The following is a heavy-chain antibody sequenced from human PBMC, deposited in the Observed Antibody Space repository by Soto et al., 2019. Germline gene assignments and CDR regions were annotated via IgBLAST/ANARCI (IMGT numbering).Heavy chain of an antibody. J-gene: IGHJ4*02. CDR3: ARDGDGYNYYFDY. Sequence: GGSLRLSCAASGFTFSSYAMHWVRQAPGKGLEWVAVISYDGSNKYYADSVKGRFTISRDNSKNTLYLQMNSLRAEDTAVYYCARDGDGYNYYFDYWGQGTLVTVSS. CDR2: ISYDGSNK. V-gene: IGHV3-30-3*01. D-gene: IGHD5-12*01. CDR1: GFTFSSYA.